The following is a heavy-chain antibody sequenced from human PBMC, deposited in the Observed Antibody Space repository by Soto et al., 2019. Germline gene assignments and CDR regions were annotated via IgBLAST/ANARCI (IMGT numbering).Heavy chain of an antibody. V-gene: IGHV3-11*01. Sequence: QVQLVESGGGLVKPGGSLRLSCAASGFTFSDYYMSWIRQAPGKGLEWVSYISSSGSTIYYADSVKGRFTISRDNAQNSLYLQMNSLRAEDTAVYYCARAYCSGGSCYSGTAFDIWGQGTMVTVSS. CDR1: GFTFSDYY. CDR3: ARAYCSGGSCYSGTAFDI. D-gene: IGHD2-15*01. CDR2: ISSSGSTI. J-gene: IGHJ3*02.